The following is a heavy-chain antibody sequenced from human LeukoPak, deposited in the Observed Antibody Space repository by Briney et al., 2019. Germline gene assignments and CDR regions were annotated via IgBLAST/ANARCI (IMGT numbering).Heavy chain of an antibody. CDR2: IRYDGSNK. V-gene: IGHV3-30*02. CDR1: GFTFSSYG. D-gene: IGHD6-6*01. J-gene: IGHJ5*02. CDR3: ARGGALAARYWFDP. Sequence: GGSLRLSCAASGFTFSSYGMHWVRQAPGKGLEWVAFIRYDGSNKYYADSVKGRFTISRDNAMNSLYLQMNSLRAEDTAVYYCARGGALAARYWFDPWGQGTLVTVSS.